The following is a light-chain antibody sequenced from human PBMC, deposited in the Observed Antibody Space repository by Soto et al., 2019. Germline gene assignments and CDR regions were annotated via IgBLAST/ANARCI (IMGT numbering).Light chain of an antibody. CDR1: QSVSNNY. CDR2: GSS. V-gene: IGKV3-20*01. J-gene: IGKJ2*01. Sequence: EVVLTQSPGTLSLSPGERASLSCRASQSVSNNYLAWYQQQPGQSPKLLIFGSSDRATGIPDRFSGSCSGTDFTLTISRLEPEDFAVYYGQEYGSSPPYTFGKGTKLEIK. CDR3: QEYGSSPPYT.